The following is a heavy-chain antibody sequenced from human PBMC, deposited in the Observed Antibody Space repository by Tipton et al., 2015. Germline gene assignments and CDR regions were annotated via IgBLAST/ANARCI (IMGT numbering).Heavy chain of an antibody. V-gene: IGHV4-59*01. CDR3: ARDLEHGMDV. Sequence: TLSLTCSVSSDSISKYYWSWIRQPRGKELEWIGYIQYSGSTNYNPSLKSRVTISVDTSKTQFSLKMSSVTASDTAVYYCARDLEHGMDVWGQGTTVTVSS. CDR2: IQYSGST. CDR1: SDSISKYY. D-gene: IGHD5-24*01. J-gene: IGHJ6*02.